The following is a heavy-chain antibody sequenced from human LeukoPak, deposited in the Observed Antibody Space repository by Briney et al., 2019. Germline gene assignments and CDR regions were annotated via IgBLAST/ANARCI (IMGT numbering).Heavy chain of an antibody. J-gene: IGHJ4*02. V-gene: IGHV4-30-4*01. CDR1: GGSISSGDYY. CDR3: ARDSYGSGLFDY. Sequence: ASQTLSLTCTVSGGSISSGDYYWSWIRQPPGKGLEWIGYIYYSGCTYYNPSLKSRVTISVDTSKNQFSLKLSSVTAADTAVYYCARDSYGSGLFDYWGQGTLVTVSS. D-gene: IGHD3-10*01. CDR2: IYYSGCT.